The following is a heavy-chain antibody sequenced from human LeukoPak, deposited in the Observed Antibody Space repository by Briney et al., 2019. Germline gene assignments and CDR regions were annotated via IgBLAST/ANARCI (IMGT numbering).Heavy chain of an antibody. V-gene: IGHV4-59*01. CDR2: IYNNGNT. CDR3: ARVLRGAYCGGDCCRLDY. J-gene: IGHJ4*02. D-gene: IGHD2-21*02. Sequence: PSETLSLTCTVSGGSIKNFYWSWIRQSPGKGLEWLGYIYNNGNTNYNASLKSRVIMSIDTSKNQFSLKVTSVTAADTAIYYCARVLRGAYCGGDCCRLDYWGQGMLVIVSS. CDR1: GGSIKNFY.